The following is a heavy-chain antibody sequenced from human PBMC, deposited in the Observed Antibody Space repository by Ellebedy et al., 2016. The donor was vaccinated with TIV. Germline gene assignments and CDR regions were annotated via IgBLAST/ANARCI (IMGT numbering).Heavy chain of an antibody. Sequence: GESLKISCAASGFTFSSYWMSWVRQAPGKGLEWVANIKQDGSEKYYVDSVKGRFTISRDNAKNSLYLQMNSLRAEDTAVYYCARARYGSGSYGDYWGQGTLVTVSS. V-gene: IGHV3-7*01. CDR2: IKQDGSEK. D-gene: IGHD3-10*01. CDR1: GFTFSSYW. J-gene: IGHJ4*02. CDR3: ARARYGSGSYGDY.